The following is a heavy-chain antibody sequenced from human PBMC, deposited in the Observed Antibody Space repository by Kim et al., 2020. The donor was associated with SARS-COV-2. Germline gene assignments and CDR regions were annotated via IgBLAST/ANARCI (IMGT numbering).Heavy chain of an antibody. D-gene: IGHD3-10*01. V-gene: IGHV1-24*01. CDR3: ATNFWAAVRGLYGMDV. Sequence: ASVKVSCKVSGYTLTELSMHWVRQAPGKGLEWMGGFDPEDGETIYAQKFQGRVTMTEDTSTDTAYMELSSLRSEDTAVYYCATNFWAAVRGLYGMDVWGQGTTVTVSS. J-gene: IGHJ6*02. CDR2: FDPEDGET. CDR1: GYTLTELS.